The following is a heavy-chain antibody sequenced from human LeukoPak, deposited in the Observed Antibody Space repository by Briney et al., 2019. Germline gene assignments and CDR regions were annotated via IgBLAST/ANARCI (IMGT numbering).Heavy chain of an antibody. CDR3: ARAPGSAYYPYYYMDV. Sequence: SETLSLTCTVSGGSISNYYWSWIRQPPGKGLEWIGYIYYTGSTNYNPSLRSRVTISVDTYKNQFSLNLNSVTAADTAEYYCARAPGSAYYPYYYMDVWGKGTTVAVSS. CDR2: IYYTGST. J-gene: IGHJ6*03. V-gene: IGHV4-59*01. CDR1: GGSISNYY. D-gene: IGHD6-19*01.